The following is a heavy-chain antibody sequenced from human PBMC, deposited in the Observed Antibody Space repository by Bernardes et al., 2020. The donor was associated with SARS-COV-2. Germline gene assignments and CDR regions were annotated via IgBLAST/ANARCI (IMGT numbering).Heavy chain of an antibody. V-gene: IGHV2-5*02. CDR3: AHRRYYFDNSGPDYFDP. CDR2: IYWDDDK. Sequence: SVPTLVKPTQTLTLTCTFSGFSLTTMGVGVGWIRQPPGKALEWIALIYWDDDKRYSPSLNSRLTITKDTSKNQVVLTMTNMDPEDTATYYCAHRRYYFDNSGPDYFDPWGQGILVTVSS. CDR1: GFSLTTMGVG. D-gene: IGHD3-22*01. J-gene: IGHJ5*02.